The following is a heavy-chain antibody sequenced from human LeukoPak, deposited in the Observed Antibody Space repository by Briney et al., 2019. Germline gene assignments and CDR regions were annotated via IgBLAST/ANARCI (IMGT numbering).Heavy chain of an antibody. Sequence: GGSLRLSCAASGYAFNSYVMQWVRQAPGQGLEYVSAISGHGGTTNYADSVKGRFTISRDNSKNTLYLQMGSLRAEDMAVYYCARKNYGDYPPDYWGQGTLVTVSS. J-gene: IGHJ4*02. CDR3: ARKNYGDYPPDY. CDR1: GYAFNSYV. CDR2: ISGHGGTT. V-gene: IGHV3-64*02. D-gene: IGHD4-17*01.